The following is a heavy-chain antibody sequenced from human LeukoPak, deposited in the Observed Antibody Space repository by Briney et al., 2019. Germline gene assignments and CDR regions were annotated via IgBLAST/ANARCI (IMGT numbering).Heavy chain of an antibody. CDR3: ARLIGSGNYYNAPATIFAY. CDR1: GGSISSGDYY. CDR2: IYYSGST. Sequence: SQTLSLTCTVSGGSISSGDYYWSWIRQPPGKGLEWIGYIYYSGSTYYNPSLKSRLTISVDTSKNQFSLQLTSVTSAHPALYYCARLIGSGNYYNAPATIFAYWGQGTLVAVSS. D-gene: IGHD3-10*01. V-gene: IGHV4-30-4*01. J-gene: IGHJ4*02.